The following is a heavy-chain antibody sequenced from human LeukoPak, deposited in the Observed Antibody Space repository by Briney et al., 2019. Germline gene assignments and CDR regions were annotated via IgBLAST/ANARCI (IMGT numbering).Heavy chain of an antibody. CDR1: GFTFSSYA. V-gene: IGHV3-30-3*02. CDR3: AKTYLTGSIYGMDV. J-gene: IGHJ6*02. CDR2: ISYDGSSK. D-gene: IGHD3-9*01. Sequence: GRSLRLSCAASGFTFSSYAMHWVRQAPGKGLEWVAVISYDGSSKYYADSVKGRFTISRDNSKNTLYLRMNSLGAEDTAVYYCAKTYLTGSIYGMDVWGQGTTVTVSS.